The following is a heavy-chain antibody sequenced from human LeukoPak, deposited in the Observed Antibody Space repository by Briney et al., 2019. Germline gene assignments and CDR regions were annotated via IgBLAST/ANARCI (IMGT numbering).Heavy chain of an antibody. CDR3: ANDPSGSEGAFDI. Sequence: GGSLRLSCAASGFTVSSNYMSWVRQAPGKGLEWVSVIYSGGSTYYADSVKGRFTISRDNSKNTLYLQMNSLRAEDTAVYYCANDPSGSEGAFDIWGQGTMVTVSS. D-gene: IGHD1-26*01. CDR1: GFTVSSNY. CDR2: IYSGGST. J-gene: IGHJ3*02. V-gene: IGHV3-53*05.